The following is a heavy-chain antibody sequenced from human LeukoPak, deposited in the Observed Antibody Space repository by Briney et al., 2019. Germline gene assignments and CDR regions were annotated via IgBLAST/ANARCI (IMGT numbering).Heavy chain of an antibody. D-gene: IGHD2-15*01. J-gene: IGHJ4*02. Sequence: PGGSLRLSCAASGFTFSTYAMTWVRQAPGRGLEWVSTIRGSGGSTYYADSVKGRFTISRDISKNTVDLQMNNLRAEDTAVCYCARYCSGGNCYSGLVYGSQGAMVAVSS. CDR3: ARYCSGGNCYSGLVY. V-gene: IGHV3-23*01. CDR1: GFTFSTYA. CDR2: IRGSGGST.